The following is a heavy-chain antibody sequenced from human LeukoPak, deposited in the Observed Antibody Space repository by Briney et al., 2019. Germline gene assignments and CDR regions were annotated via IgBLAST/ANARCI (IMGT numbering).Heavy chain of an antibody. V-gene: IGHV4-34*01. Sequence: SETLSLTCAVYGGSFSGYYWSWIRQPPGKGLEWIGEINHSGSTNYNPSPKSRVTISVDTSKTQFSLKLSSVTAADTAVYYCARESRRSSRNYYYYMDVWGKGTTVTVSS. CDR1: GGSFSGYY. J-gene: IGHJ6*03. CDR2: INHSGST. CDR3: ARESRRSSRNYYYYMDV. D-gene: IGHD6-6*01.